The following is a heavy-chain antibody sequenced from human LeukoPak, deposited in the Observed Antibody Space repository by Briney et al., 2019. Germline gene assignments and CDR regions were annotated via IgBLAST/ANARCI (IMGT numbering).Heavy chain of an antibody. D-gene: IGHD2-8*01. CDR1: GFTFSTYA. CDR2: ISNSGANT. Sequence: PGGSLRLSCAASGFTFSTYAMSWVRQAPGKGLEWVSGISNSGANTYYAASVEGRFAISRDNSRNTLSLQMNSLRAEDTAIYYCAKDVRRCNGGCIWGQGTLVTVSS. J-gene: IGHJ4*02. CDR3: AKDVRRCNGGCI. V-gene: IGHV3-23*01.